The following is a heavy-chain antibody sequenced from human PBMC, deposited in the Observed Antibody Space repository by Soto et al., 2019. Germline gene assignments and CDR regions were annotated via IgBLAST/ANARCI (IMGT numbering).Heavy chain of an antibody. D-gene: IGHD2-15*01. Sequence: PGGSLRLSCAASGFTFSSYAMGWVRPAPGKGLEWVSAISGSGGSTYYADSVKGRFTISRDNSKNTLYLQMNSLRAEDTAVYYCAKDPDCSGGSCYGYAFDIWGQGTMVTVS. CDR2: ISGSGGST. V-gene: IGHV3-23*01. J-gene: IGHJ3*02. CDR1: GFTFSSYA. CDR3: AKDPDCSGGSCYGYAFDI.